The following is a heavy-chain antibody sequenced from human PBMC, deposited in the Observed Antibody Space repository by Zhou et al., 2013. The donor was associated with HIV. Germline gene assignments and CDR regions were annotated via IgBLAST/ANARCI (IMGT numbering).Heavy chain of an antibody. CDR3: ARGRVVPAARRDDAFDI. CDR2: ILPIFGTT. J-gene: IGHJ3*02. CDR1: TFSNYA. Sequence: QVPLVQSGAEVKKPGSSVTVSCKGTFSNYAVSWVRQAPGQGPEWIGKILPIFGTTNYAQKFQGRVTISTDESKSTVDMHLSSLTSQDTAVYYCARGRVVPAARRDDAFDIWGQGTMVTVSS. V-gene: IGHV1-69*05. D-gene: IGHD2-2*01.